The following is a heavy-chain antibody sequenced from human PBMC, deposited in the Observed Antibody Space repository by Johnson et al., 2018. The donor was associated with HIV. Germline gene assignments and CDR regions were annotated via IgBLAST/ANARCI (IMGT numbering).Heavy chain of an antibody. V-gene: IGHV3-30*02. CDR1: GFTFSSYG. J-gene: IGHJ3*02. D-gene: IGHD2-21*02. Sequence: MMLVESGGGVVQPGGSLRLSCAASGFTFSSYGMHWVRQAPGKGLEWVAFIRYDGSNKYYADSVKGRFTISRDNSKNTLYLQMNSLRAEDTAVYYCAKDQYCGGDCYPDAFDIWGQGTMVTVSS. CDR2: IRYDGSNK. CDR3: AKDQYCGGDCYPDAFDI.